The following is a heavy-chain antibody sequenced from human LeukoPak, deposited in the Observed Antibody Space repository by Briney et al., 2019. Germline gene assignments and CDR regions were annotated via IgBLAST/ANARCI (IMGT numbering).Heavy chain of an antibody. D-gene: IGHD3-22*01. Sequence: PGGSLRPSCAASGFTFSSYGMHWVRQAPGKGLEWVAFIRYDGSNKYYADSVKGRFTISRDNSKNTLYLQMNSLRAEDTAVYYCAKADYYDSSCDYWTHLYYYFDYWGQGTLVTVSS. CDR1: GFTFSSYG. J-gene: IGHJ4*02. CDR3: AKADYYDSSCDYWTHLYYYFDY. V-gene: IGHV3-30*02. CDR2: IRYDGSNK.